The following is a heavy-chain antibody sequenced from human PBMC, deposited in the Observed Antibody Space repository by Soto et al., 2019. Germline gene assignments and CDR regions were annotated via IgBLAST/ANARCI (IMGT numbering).Heavy chain of an antibody. J-gene: IGHJ4*02. Sequence: QVQLVQSGAEVKKPGSSVKVSCKASGGTFSSYTISWVRQAPGQGLEWMGRIIPILGIANYAQKFQGRVKIPADKSTSTAYMELRSLRSGDTAVYYCARSLNGGYCSGGSCYPFDYGGQGTLVTVSS. CDR2: IIPILGIA. CDR1: GGTFSSYT. CDR3: ARSLNGGYCSGGSCYPFDY. D-gene: IGHD2-15*01. V-gene: IGHV1-69*02.